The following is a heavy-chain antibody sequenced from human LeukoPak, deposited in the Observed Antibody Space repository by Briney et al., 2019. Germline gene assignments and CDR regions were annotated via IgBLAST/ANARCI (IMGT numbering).Heavy chain of an antibody. D-gene: IGHD3-3*01. CDR2: ISANNGNT. CDR1: GGTFSSYA. J-gene: IGHJ4*02. CDR3: ASHYDFWSGYEY. Sequence: ASVKVSCKASGGTFSSYAISWVRQAPGQGLEWMGWISANNGNTNYAQKLQGRVTMTTDTSTSTAYMELRSLRSDDTAVYYCASHYDFWSGYEYWGQGTLVTVSS. V-gene: IGHV1-18*01.